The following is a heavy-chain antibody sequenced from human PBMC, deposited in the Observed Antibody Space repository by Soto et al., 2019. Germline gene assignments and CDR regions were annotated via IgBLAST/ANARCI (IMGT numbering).Heavy chain of an antibody. CDR2: IYYSGST. J-gene: IGHJ4*02. CDR3: ASLIYYGSGSYEFGY. D-gene: IGHD3-10*01. V-gene: IGHV4-59*01. Sequence: QVQLQESGPGLVKPSETLSLTCTVSGGSISSYYWSWIRQPPGKGLEWIGYIYYSGSTNYNPSLKSRVTMSVDTSKNQFSLKLSSVTAADTAVYYCASLIYYGSGSYEFGYWGQGTLVTVSS. CDR1: GGSISSYY.